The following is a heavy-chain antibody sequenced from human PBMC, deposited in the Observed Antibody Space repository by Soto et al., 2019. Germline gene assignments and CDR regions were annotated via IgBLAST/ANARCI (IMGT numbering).Heavy chain of an antibody. D-gene: IGHD5-18*01. Sequence: ASVKVSCKASGYTFTSYYTHWVRQAPGQGLEWMGIINPIGGSTSYAQKFQGRVTMTSDTSTSTVYMELSSLRSEDTAVYYCARDYRDGSRYGYWGQGTLVTVSS. CDR1: GYTFTSYY. CDR3: ARDYRDGSRYGY. J-gene: IGHJ4*02. V-gene: IGHV1-46*01. CDR2: INPIGGST.